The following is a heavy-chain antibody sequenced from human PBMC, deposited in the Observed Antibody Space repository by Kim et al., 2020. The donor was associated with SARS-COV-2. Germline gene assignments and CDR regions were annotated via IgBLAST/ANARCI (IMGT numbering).Heavy chain of an antibody. D-gene: IGHD2-2*01. Sequence: ASVKVSCKASGYTFTGYYMHWVRQAPGQGLEWMGRINPNSGGTNYAQKFQGRVTMTRDTSISTAYMELSRLRSDDTAVYYCARAYYQPPPYYYYGMDVWGQGTTVTVSS. V-gene: IGHV1-2*06. CDR1: GYTFTGYY. CDR3: ARAYYQPPPYYYYGMDV. J-gene: IGHJ6*02. CDR2: INPNSGGT.